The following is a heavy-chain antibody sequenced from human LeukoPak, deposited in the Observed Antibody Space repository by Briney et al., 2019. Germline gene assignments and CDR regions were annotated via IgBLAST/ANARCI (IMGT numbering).Heavy chain of an antibody. CDR1: GYTFSDYW. V-gene: IGHV5-51*01. J-gene: IGHJ4*02. Sequence: GESLKIFCKASGYTFSDYWIGWVRQMPGQGLEWMGIVYPGDSDTRYSPSFQGHVTISADKSINTAYLQWSGLQASDNAIYFCARSQGLYGAADYWGQGTLV. CDR2: VYPGDSDT. D-gene: IGHD2-2*02. CDR3: ARSQGLYGAADY.